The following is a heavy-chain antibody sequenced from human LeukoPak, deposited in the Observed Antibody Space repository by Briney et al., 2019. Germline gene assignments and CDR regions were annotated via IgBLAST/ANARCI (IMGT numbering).Heavy chain of an antibody. CDR3: ARTMVRGVPLLRYFDY. J-gene: IGHJ4*02. CDR1: GYTFTGYY. V-gene: IGHV1-69*06. D-gene: IGHD3-10*01. Sequence: SVKVSCKASGYTFTGYYMHWVRQAPGQGLEWMGGIIPIFGTANYAQKFQGRVTITADKSTSTAYMELSSLRSEDTAVYYCARTMVRGVPLLRYFDYWGQGTLVTVSS. CDR2: IIPIFGTA.